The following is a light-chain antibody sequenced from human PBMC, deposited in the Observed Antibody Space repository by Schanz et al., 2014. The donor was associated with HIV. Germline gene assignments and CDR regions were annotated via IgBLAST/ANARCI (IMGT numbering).Light chain of an antibody. J-gene: IGKJ1*01. CDR1: QSVNNY. CDR2: GAS. V-gene: IGKV3-20*01. CDR3: QLYGTPPWT. Sequence: EIVLTQSPATLSVSPGERATLSCRAGQSVNNYLAWYQQKPGQTPRLVIFGASNRATGIPDRFSGSDSGTDFTLTISRVEPEDYAVYYCQLYGTPPWTFGQGTRV.